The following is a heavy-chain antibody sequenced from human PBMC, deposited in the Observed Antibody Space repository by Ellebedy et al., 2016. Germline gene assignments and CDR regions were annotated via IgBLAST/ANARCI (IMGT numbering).Heavy chain of an antibody. CDR1: GFTFSDYY. Sequence: GESLKISXAASGFTFSDYYMSWIRQAPGKGLEWVSYISSSSSYTNYADSVKGRFTISRDNAKNSLYLQMNSLRAEDTAVYYCARGSTTVVTPDDAFDIWGQGTMVTVSS. J-gene: IGHJ3*02. CDR3: ARGSTTVVTPDDAFDI. V-gene: IGHV3-11*06. CDR2: ISSSSSYT. D-gene: IGHD4-23*01.